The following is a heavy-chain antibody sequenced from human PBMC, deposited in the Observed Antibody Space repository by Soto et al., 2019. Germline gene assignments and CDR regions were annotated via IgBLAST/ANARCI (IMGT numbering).Heavy chain of an antibody. J-gene: IGHJ3*02. CDR3: AREAGYCSGTSCYRRAFDT. Sequence: EVQLVESGGDLVQPGGSLRLSCAASGFTFSGHWMHWVRQVPGKGLEWVSRINTDGGSSAYADSVKGRFTISRDNAKNTLYLQMNGLRAEDTAVYYCAREAGYCSGTSCYRRAFDTWGQGTTVTVSS. CDR1: GFTFSGHW. V-gene: IGHV3-74*03. CDR2: INTDGGSS. D-gene: IGHD2-2*01.